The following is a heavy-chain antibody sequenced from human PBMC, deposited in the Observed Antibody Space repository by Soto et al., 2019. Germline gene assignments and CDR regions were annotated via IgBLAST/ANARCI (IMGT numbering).Heavy chain of an antibody. J-gene: IGHJ6*02. CDR3: ARDPLYGDFGMDV. CDR1: GYSISSGYY. Sequence: ETLSLTCAVSGYSISSGYYWGWIRQPPGKGLEWIGSIYHSGSTYYNPSLKSRVTISVDTSKNQFSLKLSSVTAADTAVYYCARDPLYGDFGMDVWGQGTTVTVSS. D-gene: IGHD4-17*01. CDR2: IYHSGST. V-gene: IGHV4-38-2*02.